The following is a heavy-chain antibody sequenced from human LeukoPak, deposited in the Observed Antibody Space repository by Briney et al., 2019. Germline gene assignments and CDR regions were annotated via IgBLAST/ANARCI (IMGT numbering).Heavy chain of an antibody. V-gene: IGHV1-18*01. CDR3: ARGILRFLEWIPLSGPFDP. CDR2: ISPYNGNT. D-gene: IGHD3-3*01. Sequence: ASVTVSCKASGYTFPSYGISWVRQAPGQGLEWVGWISPYNGNTNYPQKLQARVTMTTDTTTSTAYTELRSLRSDDAAVYYFARGILRFLEWIPLSGPFDPWGQGTLVTVSS. CDR1: GYTFPSYG. J-gene: IGHJ5*02.